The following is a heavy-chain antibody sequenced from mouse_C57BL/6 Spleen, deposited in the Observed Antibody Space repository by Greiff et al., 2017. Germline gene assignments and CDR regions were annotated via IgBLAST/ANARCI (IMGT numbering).Heavy chain of an antibody. CDR3: ARSGDGYYKDYAMDY. V-gene: IGHV1-82*01. J-gene: IGHJ4*01. D-gene: IGHD2-3*01. CDR2: IYPGDGDT. Sequence: VQLQQSGPELVKPGASVKISCKASGYAFSSSWMNWVKQRPGKGLEWIGRIYPGDGDTNYNVKFKGKATLTADKSSSTAYMQLSSLTSEDSAVYVCARSGDGYYKDYAMDYWGQGPSVTVSS. CDR1: GYAFSSSW.